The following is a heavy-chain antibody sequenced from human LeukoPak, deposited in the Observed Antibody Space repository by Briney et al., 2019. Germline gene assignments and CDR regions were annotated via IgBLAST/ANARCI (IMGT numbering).Heavy chain of an antibody. D-gene: IGHD3-22*01. CDR3: ARYRVVVITNKNYYFDY. CDR1: GFTFSSYA. Sequence: GGSLRLSCAASGFTFSSYAMSWVRQAPGKGLEWVSAISGSGGSTYYADSVKGRFTISRDNSKNTLYLQMNSRRAEDTAVYYCARYRVVVITNKNYYFDYWGQGTLVTVSS. V-gene: IGHV3-23*01. J-gene: IGHJ4*02. CDR2: ISGSGGST.